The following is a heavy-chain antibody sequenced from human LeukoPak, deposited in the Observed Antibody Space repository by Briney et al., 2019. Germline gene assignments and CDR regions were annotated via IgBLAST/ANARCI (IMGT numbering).Heavy chain of an antibody. J-gene: IGHJ4*02. D-gene: IGHD3-10*01. CDR2: MSGSDGPT. CDR3: TTGYYGSGRYPTPDN. CDR1: GFTFSSFA. V-gene: IGHV3-23*01. Sequence: GGSLRLSCAASGFTFSSFAMSWVRQAPAKGLDWVSDMSGSDGPTSYADSVKARFTIPRTNPKNTLYLQLTSLSPEHTPLYYCTTGYYGSGRYPTPDNSGQGALVTVSS.